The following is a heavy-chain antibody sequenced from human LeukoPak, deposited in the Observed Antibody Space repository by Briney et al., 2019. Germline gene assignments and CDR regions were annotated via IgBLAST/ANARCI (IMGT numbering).Heavy chain of an antibody. D-gene: IGHD6-6*01. J-gene: IGHJ5*02. CDR3: ASDVSSAFPNRFDP. CDR2: IWNSGNT. Sequence: PSETLSLTCSVSGDSISSRTYYWTWIRQHPEKGLEWIGYIWNSGNTNNNPSLKSRVTISVDTPKNQFSLKLTSVTAADTALYYCASDVSSAFPNRFDPWGQGILVIVSS. V-gene: IGHV4-31*03. CDR1: GDSISSRTYY.